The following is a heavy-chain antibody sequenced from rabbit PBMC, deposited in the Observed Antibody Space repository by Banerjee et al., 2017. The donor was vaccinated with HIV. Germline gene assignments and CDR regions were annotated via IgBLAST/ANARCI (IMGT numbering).Heavy chain of an antibody. CDR1: GFDFSSYG. CDR2: IDPVFGST. CDR3: ARGVYAGYAGYGYVPYYFNL. D-gene: IGHD6-1*01. J-gene: IGHJ4*01. Sequence: QEQLVESGGGLVQPGGSLKLSCKASGFDFSSYGVSWVRQAPGKGLEWIGYIDPVFGSTYYASWVNGRFTISRSTSLNTVDLKMTSLTAADTATYFCARGVYAGYAGYGYVPYYFNLWGPGTLVTVS. V-gene: IGHV1S47*01.